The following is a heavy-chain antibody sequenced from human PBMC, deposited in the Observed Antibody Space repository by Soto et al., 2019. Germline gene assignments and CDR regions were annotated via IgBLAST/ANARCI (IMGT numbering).Heavy chain of an antibody. CDR1: EFTFSSYD. CDR2: ISESGGRT. CDR3: AKDARYSGSYSPLDY. J-gene: IGHJ4*02. V-gene: IGHV3-23*01. Sequence: GGSLRLSCAASEFTFSSYDMSWVRQAPGKGLEWVSTISESGGRTYYADSVKGRFTISRDNSKNTLYLQMNSLRAGDTAVYYCAKDARYSGSYSPLDYWGQGTQVTVSS. D-gene: IGHD1-26*01.